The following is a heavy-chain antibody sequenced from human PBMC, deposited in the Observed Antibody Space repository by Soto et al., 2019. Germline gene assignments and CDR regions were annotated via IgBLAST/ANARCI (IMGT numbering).Heavy chain of an antibody. CDR3: ASPRLASDGTTRIDY. Sequence: QVQLVESGGGVVQPGRSLRLSCAASGFTFSSYAMHWVRQAPGKGLEWVAVISYDGSNKHYADSVKGRFTISRDNSKNMLYLYMNSLRAEDTSVYYCASPRLASDGTTRIDYWGQGTLVTVSS. CDR1: GFTFSSYA. V-gene: IGHV3-30-3*01. D-gene: IGHD1-1*01. CDR2: ISYDGSNK. J-gene: IGHJ4*02.